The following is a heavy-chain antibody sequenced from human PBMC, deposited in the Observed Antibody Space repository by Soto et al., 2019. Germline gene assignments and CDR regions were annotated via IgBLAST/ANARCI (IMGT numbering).Heavy chain of an antibody. CDR3: ARGGSLNWYFDL. V-gene: IGHV3-74*01. CDR1: GFTFSNYW. D-gene: IGHD1-26*01. Sequence: EVQLVESGGGLVKPGGSPRLSCAASGFTFSNYWMHWVREAPGKGLVWVSRINSDGSSTSYADSVKGRFTISRDNAKNKLYLQMNSLRAEDTAVYYCARGGSLNWYFDLWGRGTLVTVSS. CDR2: INSDGSST. J-gene: IGHJ2*01.